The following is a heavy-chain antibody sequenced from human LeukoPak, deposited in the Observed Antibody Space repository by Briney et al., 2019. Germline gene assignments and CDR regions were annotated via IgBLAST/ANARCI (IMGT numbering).Heavy chain of an antibody. Sequence: SETLSLTCTVSGGSISSYYWSWIRQPPGKGLEWIGYIYYSGSTNYNPSLKSRVTISVDTSRSQFSLKLNSVTAADTAVYYCARDEGSGSSSDIWGQGTMVTVSS. CDR1: GGSISSYY. V-gene: IGHV4-59*01. CDR3: ARDEGSGSSSDI. D-gene: IGHD6-13*01. J-gene: IGHJ3*02. CDR2: IYYSGST.